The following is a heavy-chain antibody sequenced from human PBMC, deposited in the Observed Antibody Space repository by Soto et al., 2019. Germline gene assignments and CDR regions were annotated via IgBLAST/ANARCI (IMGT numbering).Heavy chain of an antibody. CDR1: GFSFSSYA. V-gene: IGHV3-33*01. CDR3: ARDINDFWSGYLY. J-gene: IGHJ4*02. CDR2: LWYDGSNQ. D-gene: IGHD3-3*01. Sequence: QVQLVESGGGVVQHGTSLRLSCAASGFSFSSYAMHWVRQAPGKGLEWVAALWYDGSNQNYAESVKGRFTISRDNSKSTVYLQMNSLKAEDTAVYYCARDINDFWSGYLYWGQGTLVTVSS.